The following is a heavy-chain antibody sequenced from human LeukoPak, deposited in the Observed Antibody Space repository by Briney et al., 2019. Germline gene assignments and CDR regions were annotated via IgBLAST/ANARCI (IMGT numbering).Heavy chain of an antibody. CDR3: ARGDYVWGSYRYFDY. CDR1: GGSISSYY. V-gene: IGHV4-4*07. Sequence: SETLSLTCTVSGGSISSYYWGWIRQPAGKGLEWIGRIYTSGSTNYNPSLKSRVTMSVDTSKNQFSLKLSSVTAADTAVYYCARGDYVWGSYRYFDYWGQGTLVTVSS. D-gene: IGHD3-16*02. J-gene: IGHJ4*02. CDR2: IYTSGST.